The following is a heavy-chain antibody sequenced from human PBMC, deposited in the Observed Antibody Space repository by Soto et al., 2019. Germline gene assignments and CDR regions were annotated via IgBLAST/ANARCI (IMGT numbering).Heavy chain of an antibody. CDR3: ARDPSLKWFPHRPFDY. J-gene: IGHJ4*02. Sequence: GGSLRLSCAASGFTFSSYAMHWVRQAPGKGLEWVAVISYDGSNKYYADSVKGRFTISRDNSKNTLYLQMNSLRAEDTAVYYCARDPSLKWFPHRPFDYWGQGTLVTVSS. CDR2: ISYDGSNK. CDR1: GFTFSSYA. D-gene: IGHD3-22*01. V-gene: IGHV3-30-3*01.